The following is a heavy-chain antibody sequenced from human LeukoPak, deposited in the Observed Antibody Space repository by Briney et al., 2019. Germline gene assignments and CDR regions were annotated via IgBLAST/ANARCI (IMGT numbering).Heavy chain of an antibody. D-gene: IGHD3-22*01. V-gene: IGHV1-46*01. Sequence: ASVKVSCKASGYTFTEDAIIWVRQATGQGLEWMGIINPSGGSTSYAQKFQGRVTMTRDTSTSTVYMELSSLRSEDTAVYYCARDFWSSGYYSYFDYWGQGTLVTVSS. J-gene: IGHJ4*02. CDR2: INPSGGST. CDR1: GYTFTEDA. CDR3: ARDFWSSGYYSYFDY.